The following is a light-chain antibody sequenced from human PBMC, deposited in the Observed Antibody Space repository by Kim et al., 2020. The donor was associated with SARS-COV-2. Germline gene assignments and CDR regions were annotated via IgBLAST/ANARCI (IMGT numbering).Light chain of an antibody. V-gene: IGKV3-15*01. Sequence: VPPEERVPSCWRARRSVDSSLAWYQQKRGQAPRLLFYGASTRAAGIPARFSGSGSGTEFTLTISSLESEDFAVYYCLQYNNSPRTFGEGTKVDIK. CDR3: LQYNNSPRT. CDR2: GAS. CDR1: RSVDSS. J-gene: IGKJ1*01.